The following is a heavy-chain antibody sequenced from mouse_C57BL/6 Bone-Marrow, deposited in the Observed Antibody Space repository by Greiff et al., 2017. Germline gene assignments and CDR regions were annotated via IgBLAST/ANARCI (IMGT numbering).Heavy chain of an antibody. CDR2: INPDSSTI. CDR1: GVDFSRYW. V-gene: IGHV4-1*01. CDR3: ARHFIYYYGSSYPYWYFDV. D-gene: IGHD1-1*01. Sequence: ATGGVDFSRYWMSWVRRAPGKGLEWIGEINPDSSTINYAPSLKDKFIISRDNAKNTLYLQMSKVRSEDTALYYCARHFIYYYGSSYPYWYFDVWGTGTTVTVSS. J-gene: IGHJ1*03.